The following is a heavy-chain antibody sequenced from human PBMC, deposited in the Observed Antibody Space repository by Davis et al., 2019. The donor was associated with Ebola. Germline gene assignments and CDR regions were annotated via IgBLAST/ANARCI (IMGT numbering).Heavy chain of an antibody. Sequence: ASVKVSCMVSVYTLTELSMHWVRQAPGKGLEWMGGFDPEDGETIYAQKFQGRVTMTEDTSTDTAYMELSSLRAEDTALYYCAKDSSSSWHYYYGMDVWGQGTTVTVSS. V-gene: IGHV1-24*01. CDR1: VYTLTELS. CDR3: AKDSSSSWHYYYGMDV. CDR2: FDPEDGET. J-gene: IGHJ6*02. D-gene: IGHD6-6*01.